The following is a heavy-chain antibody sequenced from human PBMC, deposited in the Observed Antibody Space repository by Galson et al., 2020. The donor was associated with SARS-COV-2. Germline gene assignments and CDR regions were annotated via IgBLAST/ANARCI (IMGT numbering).Heavy chain of an antibody. Sequence: TFDDFGMSWVRQVPGKGLEWVCGINWSGASTGYADSVKGRFSISRDNAGNSVYLQMNSLGAEDTALYYCTRIRGNDFDTAVGPFDFWGQGTMVTVSS. V-gene: IGHV3-20*03. CDR3: TRIRGNDFDTAVGPFDF. J-gene: IGHJ3*01. CDR1: TFDDFG. D-gene: IGHD3-22*01. CDR2: INWSGAST.